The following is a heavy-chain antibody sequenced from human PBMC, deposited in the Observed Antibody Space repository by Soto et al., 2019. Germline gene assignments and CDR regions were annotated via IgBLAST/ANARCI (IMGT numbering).Heavy chain of an antibody. D-gene: IGHD3-10*01. CDR1: GDTFTFYS. Sequence: QVQLVQSGAEVKRPGSSVKVSCKASGDTFTFYSINWVRQAPGLGLEWMGRINPILSMSNYAQRFQGRVTMTTDKSTSTAYMELRSLSSEDTAIYDCASSYGSGYRAFDYWGQGALVTVSS. V-gene: IGHV1-69*02. CDR2: INPILSMS. J-gene: IGHJ4*02. CDR3: ASSYGSGYRAFDY.